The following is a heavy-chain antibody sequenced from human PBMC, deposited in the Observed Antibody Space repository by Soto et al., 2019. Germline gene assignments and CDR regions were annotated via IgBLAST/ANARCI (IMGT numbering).Heavy chain of an antibody. V-gene: IGHV1-69*04. CDR1: GGTFSSYT. CDR2: IIPILGIA. J-gene: IGHJ6*03. Sequence: GASVKVSCKASGGTFSSYTISWVRQAPGQGLEWMGRIIPILGIANYAQKFQGRVTITADKSTSTAYMELSSLRSEDTAVYYCAREDYDIFAPMDVWGKGTTVTVSS. CDR3: AREDYDIFAPMDV. D-gene: IGHD3-9*01.